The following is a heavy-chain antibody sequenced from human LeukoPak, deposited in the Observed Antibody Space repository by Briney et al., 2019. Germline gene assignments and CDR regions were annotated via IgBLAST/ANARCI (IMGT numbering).Heavy chain of an antibody. J-gene: IGHJ4*02. CDR2: IYHSGST. CDR1: GGSISSGGYY. CDR3: AREEAVAAPGHY. V-gene: IGHV4-30-2*01. Sequence: SETLSLTCTVSGGSISSGGYYWSWIRQPPGKGLEWIGNIYHSGSTYYNPSLKSRVTISVDTSKNQFSLKLSSVTAADTAVYYCAREEAVAAPGHYWGQGTLVTVSS. D-gene: IGHD6-19*01.